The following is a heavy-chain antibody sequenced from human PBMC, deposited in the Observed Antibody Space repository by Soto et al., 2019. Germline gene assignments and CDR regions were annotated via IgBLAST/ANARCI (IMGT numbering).Heavy chain of an antibody. CDR3: ARVHIMIAAAGRGGWFDP. V-gene: IGHV4-30-2*01. CDR2: IYHSGST. Sequence: NPSETLSLTCAVSGGSISSGGYSWSWIRQPPGKGLEWIGYIYHSGSTYYNPSLKSRVTISVDRSKNQFSLKLSSVTAADTAVYYCARVHIMIAAAGRGGWFDPWGQGTLVTVSS. D-gene: IGHD6-13*01. CDR1: GGSISSGGYS. J-gene: IGHJ5*02.